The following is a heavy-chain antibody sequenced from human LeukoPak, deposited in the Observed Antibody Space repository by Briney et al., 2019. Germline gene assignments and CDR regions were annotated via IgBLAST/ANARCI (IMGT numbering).Heavy chain of an antibody. J-gene: IGHJ4*02. CDR3: AKDTGDYYDSSGYQGRDNYFDY. D-gene: IGHD3-22*01. Sequence: GGSLSLSCAASGFTFSTYWMNWVRHARGKGLEWVASIKLEGGENYYVDSVKGRFTISRDNAKNSLSLQMNSLRAEDTAVYYCAKDTGDYYDSSGYQGRDNYFDYWGQGTLVTVSS. CDR1: GFTFSTYW. CDR2: IKLEGGEN. V-gene: IGHV3-7*01.